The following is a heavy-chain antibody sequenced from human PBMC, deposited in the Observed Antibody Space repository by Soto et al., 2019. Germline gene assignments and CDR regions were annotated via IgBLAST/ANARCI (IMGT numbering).Heavy chain of an antibody. D-gene: IGHD3-10*01. CDR3: AKDLVHGNYFDY. J-gene: IGHJ4*02. V-gene: IGHV3-23*01. CDR1: GFTFNSYA. Sequence: LRLSCAASGFTFNSYAMSWVRQAPGKGLEWVSTISRSGGSTYYADSVKGRFTISRDNSKNTLYLQMNSLRADDTAVYYCAKDLVHGNYFDYWGQGTQVTVSS. CDR2: ISRSGGST.